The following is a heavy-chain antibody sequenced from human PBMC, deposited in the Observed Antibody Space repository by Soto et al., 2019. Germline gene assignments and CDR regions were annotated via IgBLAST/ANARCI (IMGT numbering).Heavy chain of an antibody. V-gene: IGHV3-30*18. CDR2: ISYDGSNK. Sequence: QVQLVESGGGVVQPGRSLRLSCAASGFTFSSYGMHWVRQAPGKGLEWVAVISYDGSNKYYADSVKGRFTISRDNSKNTLYLQMNSLRAEDTAVYYCAKDRGPPYWGQGTLVAVSS. J-gene: IGHJ4*02. CDR3: AKDRGPPY. D-gene: IGHD3-10*01. CDR1: GFTFSSYG.